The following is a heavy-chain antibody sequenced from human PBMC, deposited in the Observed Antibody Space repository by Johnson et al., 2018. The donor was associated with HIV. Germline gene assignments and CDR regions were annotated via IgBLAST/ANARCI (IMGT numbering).Heavy chain of an antibody. J-gene: IGHJ3*02. CDR3: TRAGQGAYSSSWYGTLGAFDI. V-gene: IGHV3-30*03. D-gene: IGHD6-13*01. CDR2: ISYDGSNK. CDR1: TFTFSGYG. Sequence: QVQLVESGGGVVQPGGSLRLSCAASTFTFSGYGMHWVRQAPGKGLEWVALISYDGSNKYYAASVKGRFTISRDNSKNTLYLQMNSLRAEDTAVYYCTRAGQGAYSSSWYGTLGAFDIWGQGTMVTVSS.